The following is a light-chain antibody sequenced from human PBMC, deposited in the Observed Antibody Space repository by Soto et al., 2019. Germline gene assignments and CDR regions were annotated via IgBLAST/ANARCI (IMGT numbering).Light chain of an antibody. CDR2: KAS. CDR1: QSIDSW. J-gene: IGKJ1*01. V-gene: IGKV1-5*03. Sequence: DIQMTQSPSTLSASVGDRVTITCRASQSIDSWLAWYQQKPGKTPNLLIYKASNLESGVPSRFSGSGSGTAFTLTISSLQPDDFETYYCQQYNSYSAGTFGQGTKVEIK. CDR3: QQYNSYSAGT.